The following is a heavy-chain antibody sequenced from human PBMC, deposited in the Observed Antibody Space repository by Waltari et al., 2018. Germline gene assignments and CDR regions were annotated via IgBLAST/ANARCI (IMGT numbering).Heavy chain of an antibody. Sequence: QVQLQESGPGLVKPSETLSLTCAVSGYSISSGYYWGWIRQPPGKGLEWIGSIYHSGGTYDNPSLKSRVTISVDTSKNQFSLKLSSVTAADTAVYYCARQRGYPPSYNWFDPWGQGTLVTVSS. D-gene: IGHD1-1*01. J-gene: IGHJ5*02. CDR3: ARQRGYPPSYNWFDP. CDR2: IYHSGGT. V-gene: IGHV4-38-2*01. CDR1: GYSISSGYY.